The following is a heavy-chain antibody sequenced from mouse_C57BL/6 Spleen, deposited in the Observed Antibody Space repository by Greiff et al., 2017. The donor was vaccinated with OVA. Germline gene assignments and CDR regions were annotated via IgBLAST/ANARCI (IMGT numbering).Heavy chain of an antibody. D-gene: IGHD1-1*01. V-gene: IGHV2-6-1*01. J-gene: IGHJ1*03. CDR2: IWSDGST. Sequence: QVQLKESGPGLVAPSQSLSIPCTVSGFSLTSYGVHWVRQPPGKGLEWLVVIWSDGSTTYNSALKSRLSISKDNSKSQVFLKMNSLQTDDTAMYYCARQAYYYGSSSYWYFDVWGTGTTVTVSS. CDR3: ARQAYYYGSSSYWYFDV. CDR1: GFSLTSYG.